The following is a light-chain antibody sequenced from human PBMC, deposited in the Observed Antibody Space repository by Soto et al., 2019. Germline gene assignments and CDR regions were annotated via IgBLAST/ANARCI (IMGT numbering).Light chain of an antibody. V-gene: IGLV2-14*01. CDR2: EVN. CDR1: SSDVGGYNY. CDR3: SSYRSGDHVI. Sequence: QSALTQPASVSGSPGQSITISCTGTSSDVGGYNYVSWYQQHPGKAPKLIIYEVNNRPSGVSNRFSGAKSGNTASLTLSGLQAEDEADYYCSSYRSGDHVIFGGGTKLTVL. J-gene: IGLJ2*01.